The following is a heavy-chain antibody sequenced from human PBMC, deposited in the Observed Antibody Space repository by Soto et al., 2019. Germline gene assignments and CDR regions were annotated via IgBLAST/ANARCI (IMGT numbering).Heavy chain of an antibody. V-gene: IGHV1-18*04. D-gene: IGHD5-18*01. Sequence: ASVKVSCKASGYTFTSYGISWVRQAPGQGLEWMGWISAYNGNTNYAQKLQGRVTMTTDTSTSTAYMELRSLRSDDTAVYYCARSTADTAPAYYYYGMDVWGQGTTVTVS. CDR1: GYTFTSYG. CDR3: ARSTADTAPAYYYYGMDV. CDR2: ISAYNGNT. J-gene: IGHJ6*02.